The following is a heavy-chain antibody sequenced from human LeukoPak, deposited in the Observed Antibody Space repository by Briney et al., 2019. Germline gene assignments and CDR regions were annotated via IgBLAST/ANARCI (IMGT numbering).Heavy chain of an antibody. V-gene: IGHV3-30*04. Sequence: PGGSLRLSCAASGFTFSSYAMHWVRQAPGKGLEWVAVISYDGSNKYYADSVKGRFTISRDKSKNTLYLQMNSLRAEDTAVYYCARDRDQYDSSDYYGSSDAFDIWGQGTMVTVSS. CDR3: ARDRDQYDSSDYYGSSDAFDI. CDR2: ISYDGSNK. J-gene: IGHJ3*02. D-gene: IGHD3-22*01. CDR1: GFTFSSYA.